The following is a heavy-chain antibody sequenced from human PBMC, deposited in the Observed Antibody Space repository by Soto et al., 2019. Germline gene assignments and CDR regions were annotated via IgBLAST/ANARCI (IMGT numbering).Heavy chain of an antibody. CDR2: ISYDGSNT. CDR1: GFTFSRYD. Sequence: GGSLRLSCAGAGFTFSRYDMHWFRQAPGKGLEWVALISYDGSNTYSADSVKGRFTIFRDNSKNTLYLQTNSLRPEDTAVYYCVKGRGGSAEFDSWGQGTLVTVSS. D-gene: IGHD3-10*01. V-gene: IGHV3-30*18. J-gene: IGHJ4*02. CDR3: VKGRGGSAEFDS.